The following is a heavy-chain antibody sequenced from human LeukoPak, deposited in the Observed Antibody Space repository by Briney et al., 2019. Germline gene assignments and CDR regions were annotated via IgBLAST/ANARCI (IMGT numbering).Heavy chain of an antibody. CDR1: AFTFSSYV. J-gene: IGHJ3*02. Sequence: GGSLRLSCAASAFTFSSYVLNWVRQAPGEGLEWISYISSSGSIINYADSVKGGFTISRDNAKNSLYLQMNSLRAEGTAVYYCARGATRRSSGAFDIWGQGTMVTVSS. CDR2: ISSSGSII. CDR3: ARGATRRSSGAFDI. V-gene: IGHV3-48*03. D-gene: IGHD6-6*01.